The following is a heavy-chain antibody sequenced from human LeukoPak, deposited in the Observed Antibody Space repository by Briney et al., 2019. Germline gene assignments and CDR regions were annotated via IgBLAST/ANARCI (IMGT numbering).Heavy chain of an antibody. CDR3: AKGSSISRPYYFDQ. CDR2: ITGSGSDT. CDR1: GFTFSSYA. V-gene: IGHV3-23*01. J-gene: IGHJ4*02. D-gene: IGHD2-2*01. Sequence: GGSLRLSCAASGFTFSSYAMAGVRQAPGEGLEWLSAITGSGSDTYHADSVKGRFTISRDNSKNTLYLQMNSLRAEDTAVYYCAKGSSISRPYYFDQWGQGTLVTVS.